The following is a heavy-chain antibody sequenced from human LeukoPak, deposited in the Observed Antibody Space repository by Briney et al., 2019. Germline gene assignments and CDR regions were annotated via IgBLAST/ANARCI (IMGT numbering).Heavy chain of an antibody. V-gene: IGHV4-30-2*01. Sequence: PSETLSLTCTVSGGSISSGGHSWSWIRQPPGKGLEWIGYIYHSGSGSTYYNPSLKSRVTISVDRSKNQFSLKLSSVTAADTAVYYCARAYYYYGSGGYLVVGWFDPWGQGTLVTVSS. J-gene: IGHJ5*02. D-gene: IGHD3-10*01. CDR3: ARAYYYYGSGGYLVVGWFDP. CDR1: GGSISSGGHS. CDR2: IYHSGSGST.